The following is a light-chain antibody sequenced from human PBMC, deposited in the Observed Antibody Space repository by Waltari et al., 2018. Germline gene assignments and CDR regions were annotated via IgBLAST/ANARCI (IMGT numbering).Light chain of an antibody. J-gene: IGKJ2*01. V-gene: IGKV1-5*03. CDR3: QQYSSFST. CDR1: QSVGTW. CDR2: MAS. Sequence: DIQMTQSPSTLPASVGDRVTISCRASQSVGTWLAWYQQKPGKAPKLLIYMASSLESGVPSRISGSGSGTEFTLTITSLQPDDFATYSCQQYSSFSTFGQGTKLDI.